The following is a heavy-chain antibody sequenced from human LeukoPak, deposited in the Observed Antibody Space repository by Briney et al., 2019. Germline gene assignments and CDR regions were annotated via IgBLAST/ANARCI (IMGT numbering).Heavy chain of an antibody. CDR3: ARAMDSSGWSIGPFDY. Sequence: GGSLRLSCAASGFTFSDYYMSWIRQAPGKGLEWVSYISGSGSTIYYADSVKGRFTISRDNAKNSLYLQMNSLRAEDTAVYYCARAMDSSGWSIGPFDYWGQGTLVTVSS. V-gene: IGHV3-11*04. CDR1: GFTFSDYY. D-gene: IGHD6-19*01. J-gene: IGHJ4*02. CDR2: ISGSGSTI.